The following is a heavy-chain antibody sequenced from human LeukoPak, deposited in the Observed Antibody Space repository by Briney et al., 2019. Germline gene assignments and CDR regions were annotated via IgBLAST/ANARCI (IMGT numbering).Heavy chain of an antibody. Sequence: GGSLRLSCAASGVTFSSYWMSWVRQAPGKGLEWVANIREDGSEKYYVDSVKGRFTISRDNAKNSLYLQMNSLRAEDTAVYYCARAPGASYYDSTGYYLDFWGQGTLVTVSS. CDR3: ARAPGASYYDSTGYYLDF. CDR2: IREDGSEK. CDR1: GVTFSSYW. D-gene: IGHD3-22*01. J-gene: IGHJ4*02. V-gene: IGHV3-7*01.